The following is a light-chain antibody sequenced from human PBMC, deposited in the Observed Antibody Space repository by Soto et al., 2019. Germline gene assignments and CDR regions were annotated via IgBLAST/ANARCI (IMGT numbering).Light chain of an antibody. J-gene: IGKJ1*01. CDR1: QSLSGNY. Sequence: EIVLTQSPGTLSLSPGERATLSCRASQSLSGNYLAWYQQKPGQAPRLLIFGVSSRATGIPDRFSGSGSGTDFTLTINRLEPEDFAVYYCQQYNNWPTFGQGTKVEIK. CDR3: QQYNNWPT. CDR2: GVS. V-gene: IGKV3-20*01.